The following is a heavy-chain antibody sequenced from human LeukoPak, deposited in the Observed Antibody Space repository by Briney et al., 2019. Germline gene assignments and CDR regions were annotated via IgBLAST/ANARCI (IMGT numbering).Heavy chain of an antibody. J-gene: IGHJ3*02. V-gene: IGHV1-2*02. D-gene: IGHD5-12*01. CDR2: INPNSGGT. CDR1: GYTFTGCY. Sequence: GASVKVSCKASGYTFTGCYMHWVRQAPGQGLEWMGWINPNSGGTNYAQKFQGRVTMTRDTSISTAYMELSRLRSDDTAVYYCARVRVRIVAISDDAFDIWGQGTMVTVSS. CDR3: ARVRVRIVAISDDAFDI.